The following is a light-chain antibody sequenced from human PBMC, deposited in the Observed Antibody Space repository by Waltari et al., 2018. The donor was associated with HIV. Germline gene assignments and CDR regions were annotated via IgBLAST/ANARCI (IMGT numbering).Light chain of an antibody. CDR2: SAS. Sequence: EIVLTQSPRLLSLSPGERTTLSCRASQSVGGNSLAWFRQKAGQPPRLLIYSASNRATGVPDRFIGSGSGRDFSLIISRLEPEDFAVYFCQQYDESPVTFGQGP. CDR1: QSVGGNS. J-gene: IGKJ1*01. V-gene: IGKV3-20*01. CDR3: QQYDESPVT.